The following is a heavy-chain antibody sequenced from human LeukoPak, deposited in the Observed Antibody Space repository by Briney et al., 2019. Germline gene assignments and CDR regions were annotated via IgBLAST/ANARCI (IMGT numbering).Heavy chain of an antibody. CDR3: TTGLGQQLTYYYYGMDV. V-gene: IGHV3-23*01. CDR1: GLTFSSHA. Sequence: GGSLRLSWAAAGLTFSSHAMSWGPRGPGKGLEWGSGISGSAGSTDSADSVKGRLTISRDNSKNTLYLQMNNLGAEDTAVYYCTTGLGQQLTYYYYGMDVWGQGTTVTVSS. CDR2: ISGSAGST. D-gene: IGHD6-13*01. J-gene: IGHJ6*02.